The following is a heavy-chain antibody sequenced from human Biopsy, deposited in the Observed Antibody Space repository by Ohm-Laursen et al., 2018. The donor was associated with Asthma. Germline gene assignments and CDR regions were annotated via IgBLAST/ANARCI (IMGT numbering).Heavy chain of an antibody. Sequence: GTLSLTCTVSGGSVSSGSHYWSWIRQPPGRGLEWIGYISYSGSTNYNPSLKSRVTISVDTSKNQFSLKLSSVTAADTAVYYCARDFVDSAMDYFDYWDQGTLVTVSS. CDR1: GGSVSSGSHY. D-gene: IGHD5-18*01. CDR3: ARDFVDSAMDYFDY. J-gene: IGHJ4*02. V-gene: IGHV4-61*01. CDR2: ISYSGST.